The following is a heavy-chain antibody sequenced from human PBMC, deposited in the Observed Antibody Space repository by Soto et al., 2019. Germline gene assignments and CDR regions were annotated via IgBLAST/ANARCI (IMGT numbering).Heavy chain of an antibody. D-gene: IGHD4-17*01. CDR1: GGSISSGGYS. CDR3: ASGPIGAYTDGFDY. V-gene: IGHV4-30-2*01. J-gene: IGHJ4*02. Sequence: QLQLQESGSGLVKPSQTLSLTCAVSGGSISSGGYSWSWIRQPPGKGLEWIGYIYHSGSTYYNPSLXXXVXXSVDRSKNQFSLKLSSVTAADTAVYYCASGPIGAYTDGFDYWGQGTLVTVSS. CDR2: IYHSGST.